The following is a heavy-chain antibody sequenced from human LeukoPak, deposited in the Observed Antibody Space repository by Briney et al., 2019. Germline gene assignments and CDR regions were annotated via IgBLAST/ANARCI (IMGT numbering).Heavy chain of an antibody. D-gene: IGHD3-16*02. V-gene: IGHV1-24*01. CDR2: FDPEDGET. CDR1: XYTLTELS. Sequence: SXYTLTELSXXXXRQAPGKGLXXXGXFDPEDGETIYAQKFQGRVTMTEDTSTDTAYMELSSLRSEDTAVYYCATDPITFGGIIVIDYWGQGTLVTVSS. J-gene: IGHJ4*02. CDR3: ATDPITFGGIIVIDY.